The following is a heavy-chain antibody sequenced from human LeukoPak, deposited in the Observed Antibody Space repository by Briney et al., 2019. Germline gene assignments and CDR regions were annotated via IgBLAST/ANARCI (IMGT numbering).Heavy chain of an antibody. CDR2: INSDGRTT. V-gene: IGHV3-74*01. CDR3: ARDKVVDATTFDY. Sequence: GGSLRLSCAYSVFILNKYMIYFVRQAPGKGLMWVSRINSDGRTTNYADSVKGRFTISRDNAKNSLYLQMNSLRAEDAAVYYCARDKVVDATTFDYWGQGTLVTVSS. CDR1: VFILNKYM. J-gene: IGHJ4*02. D-gene: IGHD1-26*01.